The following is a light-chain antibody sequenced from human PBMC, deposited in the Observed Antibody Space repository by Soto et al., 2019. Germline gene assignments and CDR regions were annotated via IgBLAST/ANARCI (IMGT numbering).Light chain of an antibody. CDR2: AVF. Sequence: DIQLTQSPSFLSASVGDRVTIIFRSSQGSSSYFAWYHQKPGKAPKLLIDAVFTFQSGGPPRFSGSASGTEFSLTISSLQPEDLASEYWPQLNSYRLTFGGGTKMEIK. CDR1: QGSSSY. CDR3: PQLNSYRLT. J-gene: IGKJ4*01. V-gene: IGKV1-9*01.